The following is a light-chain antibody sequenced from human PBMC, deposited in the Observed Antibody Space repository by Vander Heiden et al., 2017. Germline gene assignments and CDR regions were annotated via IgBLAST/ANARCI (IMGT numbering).Light chain of an antibody. Sequence: DIVMTKSPDSLAVYLGERATINCKSSQSVLSSSNNKNYLAWYQQKPGQPPKLLIYWASTRESGVPDRFSGSGSGTDFTLTISSLQAEDVAVYYCQQYYSRFRRFGQGTKVEFK. CDR2: WAS. CDR3: QQYYSRFRR. J-gene: IGKJ1*01. CDR1: QSVLSSSNNKNY. V-gene: IGKV4-1*01.